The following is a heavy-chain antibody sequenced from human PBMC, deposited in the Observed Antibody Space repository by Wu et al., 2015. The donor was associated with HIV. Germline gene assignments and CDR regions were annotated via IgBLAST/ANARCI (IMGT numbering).Heavy chain of an antibody. CDR1: GYTVSNYY. J-gene: IGHJ3*02. D-gene: IGHD3-22*01. CDR3: ARVGFADYYDRSGYYGAFDI. CDR2: INPNSGGT. Sequence: QVQLVQSGAEVKKPGASVKVSCKASGYTVSNYYIHWIQQAPGLGLEWMGWINPNSGGTNYAQKFQGRVTMTRDTSISTAYMELSRLRSDDTAVYYCARVGFADYYDRSGYYGAFDIWGQGTMATVSS. V-gene: IGHV1-2*02.